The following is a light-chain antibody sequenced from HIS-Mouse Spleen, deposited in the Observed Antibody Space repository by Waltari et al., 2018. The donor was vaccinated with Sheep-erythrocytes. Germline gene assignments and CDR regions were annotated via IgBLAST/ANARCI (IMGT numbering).Light chain of an antibody. CDR1: SSSVGGYNY. Sequence: QSALTQPRSVSGSPGQSVTISCTGTSSSVGGYNYVSWYQQDPGKAPKLMIYDVSKRPSGVPDRFSGSKSGNTASLTISGLQAEDEADYYCCSYAGSYNHVFATGTKVTVL. CDR2: DVS. CDR3: CSYAGSYNHV. J-gene: IGLJ1*01. V-gene: IGLV2-11*01.